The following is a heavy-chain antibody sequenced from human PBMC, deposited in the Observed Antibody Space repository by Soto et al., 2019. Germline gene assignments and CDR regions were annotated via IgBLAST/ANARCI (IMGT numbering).Heavy chain of an antibody. D-gene: IGHD4-4*01. V-gene: IGHV4-31*03. CDR1: GASISSGTYY. J-gene: IGHJ4*02. Sequence: ASETLSLTCTVSGASISSGTYYWNWIRQSPEKGLEWIGCIHPSGGTHYNPSLKSRVSISDDTSKNQFSLKMSSVTAADTAVYYCARGQDYSKSGYWGQGTLVTVYS. CDR2: IHPSGGT. CDR3: ARGQDYSKSGY.